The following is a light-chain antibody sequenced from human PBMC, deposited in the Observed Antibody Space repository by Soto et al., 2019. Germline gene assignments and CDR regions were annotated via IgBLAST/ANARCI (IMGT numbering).Light chain of an antibody. J-gene: IGKJ4*01. Sequence: EFVLPNSPGTLSLSPGERAALSCRASQSVSSSHLAWYQQKPGQAPRLLIYGASSRATGIPDRFSGSGSGTDFTLTISSLQPEDFATYYCQQLNSYPLTFGGGTKVDIK. CDR1: QSVSSSH. CDR2: GAS. CDR3: QQLNSYPLT. V-gene: IGKV3-20*01.